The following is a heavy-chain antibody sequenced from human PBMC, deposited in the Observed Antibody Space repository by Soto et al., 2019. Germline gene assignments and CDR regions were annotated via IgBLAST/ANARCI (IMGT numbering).Heavy chain of an antibody. CDR1: GGSFSNYG. V-gene: IGHV1-69*13. Sequence: SVKVSCKASGGSFSNYGFSWVRQAPGQGLEWMGGIIPIFGTPHYAQKFRDRVTITADESASTVYMEVSSLTSEDTAVYYCAREGGLVGDMDFDDWGQGTLVTVSS. D-gene: IGHD1-26*01. CDR3: AREGGLVGDMDFDD. J-gene: IGHJ4*02. CDR2: IIPIFGTP.